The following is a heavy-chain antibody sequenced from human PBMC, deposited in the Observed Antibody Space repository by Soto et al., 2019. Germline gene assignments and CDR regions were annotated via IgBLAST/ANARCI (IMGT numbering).Heavy chain of an antibody. Sequence: SVKVSCKASGFTLENSAIQWVRQARGHRLEWIGWIVVGTGSTNYAQKFQERVSITRDMSTNTAFMELSSLISDDTAVYFCATFRKPTTDRGHIDYWGRGTLVTVSS. CDR3: ATFRKPTTDRGHIDY. J-gene: IGHJ4*02. CDR1: GFTLENSA. CDR2: IVVGTGST. D-gene: IGHD1-1*01. V-gene: IGHV1-58*02.